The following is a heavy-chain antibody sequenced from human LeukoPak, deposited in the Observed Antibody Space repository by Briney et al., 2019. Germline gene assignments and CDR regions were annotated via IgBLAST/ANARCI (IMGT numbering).Heavy chain of an antibody. Sequence: GGSLRLSCAASGFTFSSYGMHWVRQAPGKGLEWVAVISYDGSNKYYADSVKGRFTISRDNSKNTLYLQMNSLRAEDTAVYYCARDPQLDADFDYWGQGTLVTVSS. V-gene: IGHV3-30*19. D-gene: IGHD2-2*01. CDR2: ISYDGSNK. J-gene: IGHJ4*02. CDR3: ARDPQLDADFDY. CDR1: GFTFSSYG.